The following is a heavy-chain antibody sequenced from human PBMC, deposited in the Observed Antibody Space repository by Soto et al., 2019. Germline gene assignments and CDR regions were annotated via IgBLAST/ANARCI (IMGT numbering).Heavy chain of an antibody. Sequence: GGSLRLSCAASGFTFSSYWMSWVRQAPGKGLEWVANMNQDGSEKYYVDSMKGRFTISRDNARNSLYLQMNSLRVEDTAVYYCAKNRVETTRDKATDFWGQGTLVTVSX. CDR2: MNQDGSEK. V-gene: IGHV3-7*01. J-gene: IGHJ4*02. D-gene: IGHD1-7*01. CDR1: GFTFSSYW. CDR3: AKNRVETTRDKATDF.